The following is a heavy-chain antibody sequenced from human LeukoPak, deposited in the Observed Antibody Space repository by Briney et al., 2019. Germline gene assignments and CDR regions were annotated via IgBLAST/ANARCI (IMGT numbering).Heavy chain of an antibody. CDR3: ARDDYYDSSGHFDY. J-gene: IGHJ4*02. CDR1: GYTFTSYG. V-gene: IGHV1-18*01. D-gene: IGHD3-22*01. CDR2: ISAYNGNT. Sequence: GASVKVSCKASGYTFTSYGISWVRQAPGQGLEWMGWISAYNGNTNYAQKLQGRVTMTTDTSTSTAYMELSSLRSEDTAVYYCARDDYYDSSGHFDYWGQGTLVTVSS.